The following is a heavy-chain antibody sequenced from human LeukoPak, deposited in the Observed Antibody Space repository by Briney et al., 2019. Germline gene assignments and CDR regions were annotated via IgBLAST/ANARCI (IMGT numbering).Heavy chain of an antibody. CDR2: ISYDGSNK. J-gene: IGHJ6*02. Sequence: GGSLRLSCAASGFTFSTYAMSWVRQAPGKGLEWVAVISYDGSNKYYADSVKGRFTISRDNSKNTLYLQMNSLRAEDTAVYYCAKGGRYSSLTGVWGQGTTVTVSS. CDR1: GFTFSTYA. CDR3: AKGGRYSSLTGV. D-gene: IGHD6-19*01. V-gene: IGHV3-30*18.